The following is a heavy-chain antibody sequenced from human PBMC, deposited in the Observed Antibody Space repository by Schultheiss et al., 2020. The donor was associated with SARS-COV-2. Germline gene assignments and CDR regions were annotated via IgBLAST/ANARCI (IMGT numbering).Heavy chain of an antibody. CDR3: AKDISSAAGTSYGYYGMDV. CDR1: GFTFDDYA. J-gene: IGHJ6*02. D-gene: IGHD6-13*01. Sequence: GGSLRLSCAASGFTFDDYAMHWVRQAPGKGLEWVSGISWNSGSIGYADSVKGRFTISRDNAKNSLYLQMNSLRAEDTALYYCAKDISSAAGTSYGYYGMDVWGQGTTVTVSS. CDR2: ISWNSGSI. V-gene: IGHV3-9*01.